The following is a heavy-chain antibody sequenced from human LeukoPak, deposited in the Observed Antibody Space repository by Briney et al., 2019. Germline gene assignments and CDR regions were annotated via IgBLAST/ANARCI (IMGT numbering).Heavy chain of an antibody. V-gene: IGHV4-61*10. CDR2: IYYSGST. D-gene: IGHD3-16*01. CDR3: ARGGVLFNDFDY. Sequence: SETLSLTCTVSGDSISSGDYYWSWIRQPAGKGLEWIGYIYYSGSTNYNPSLKSRVTISVDTSKNQFSLKLSSVTAADTAVYYCARGGVLFNDFDYWGQGTLVTVSS. CDR1: GDSISSGDYY. J-gene: IGHJ4*02.